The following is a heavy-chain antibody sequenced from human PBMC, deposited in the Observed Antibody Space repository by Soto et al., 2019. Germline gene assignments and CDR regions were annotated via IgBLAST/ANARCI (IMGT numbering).Heavy chain of an antibody. CDR3: ARGSARGRNYYYYYGIDV. CDR1: GGSFSGYY. CDR2: INHSGST. J-gene: IGHJ6*02. Sequence: SETLSLTCAVYGGSFSGYYWSWIRQPPGKGLEWIGEINHSGSTNYNPSLKSRVTISVDTSKNQFSLELSSVTAADTAVYYCARGSARGRNYYYYYGIDVWGQGTTVTVS. V-gene: IGHV4-34*01. D-gene: IGHD3-10*01.